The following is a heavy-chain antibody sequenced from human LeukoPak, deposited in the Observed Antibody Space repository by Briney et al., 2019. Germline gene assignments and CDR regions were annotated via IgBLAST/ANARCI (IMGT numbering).Heavy chain of an antibody. Sequence: SETLSLTCSVSGYSISSGFYWGWIRQPPGKGLEWIGSLFHSGSTYYNPSLKSRVTISVDTSKNQFSLKLSSVTAADTAVYYCARANYYDSSGYSRGAFDLWGQGTMVTVSS. J-gene: IGHJ3*01. V-gene: IGHV4-38-2*02. D-gene: IGHD3-22*01. CDR1: GYSISSGFY. CDR2: LFHSGST. CDR3: ARANYYDSSGYSRGAFDL.